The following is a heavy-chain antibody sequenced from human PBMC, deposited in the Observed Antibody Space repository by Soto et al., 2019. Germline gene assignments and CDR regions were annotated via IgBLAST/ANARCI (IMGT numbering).Heavy chain of an antibody. V-gene: IGHV3-11*01. Sequence: GGALRLSCAASGFTFSDYYMSWIRQAPGKGLEWVSYISSSGSTIYYADSVKGRFTISRDNAKNSLYLQMNSLRAEDTAVYYCARGVFFKIYYFDYWGQGTLVTVSS. CDR3: ARGVFFKIYYFDY. D-gene: IGHD3-16*01. CDR1: GFTFSDYY. CDR2: ISSSGSTI. J-gene: IGHJ4*02.